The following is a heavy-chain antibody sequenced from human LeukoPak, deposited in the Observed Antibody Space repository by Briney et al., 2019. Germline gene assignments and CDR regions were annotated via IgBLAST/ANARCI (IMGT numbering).Heavy chain of an antibody. D-gene: IGHD3-9*01. V-gene: IGHV1-2*02. CDR3: ARAYYDILTGYYTLAYNWFDP. CDR1: GYTFTGYY. CDR2: INPNSGGT. J-gene: IGHJ5*02. Sequence: ASVKVSCKASGYTFTGYYMHWVRQAPGQGLEWMGWINPNSGGTNYAQKFQGRVTMTRDMSISTAYMELSRLRSDDTAVYYCARAYYDILTGYYTLAYNWFDPWGQGTLVTVSS.